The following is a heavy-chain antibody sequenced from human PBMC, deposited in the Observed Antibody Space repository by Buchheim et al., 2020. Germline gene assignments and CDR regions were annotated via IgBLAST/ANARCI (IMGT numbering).Heavy chain of an antibody. J-gene: IGHJ4*02. V-gene: IGHV3-7*01. Sequence: EVRLVESGGGLVQPGGSLSLSCAISGFTFKNHWMSWVRQPPGKGLEWVAYIKPDESEKNYVDSVKGRFTISRDNARDSLYLQMNTLRADDTAVYYCARVGSASPISSLDYWGQGTL. CDR2: IKPDESEK. CDR3: ARVGSASPISSLDY. CDR1: GFTFKNHW. D-gene: IGHD6-6*01.